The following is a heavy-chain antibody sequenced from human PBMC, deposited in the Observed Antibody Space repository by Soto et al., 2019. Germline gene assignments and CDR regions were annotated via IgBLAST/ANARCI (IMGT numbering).Heavy chain of an antibody. CDR2: ISAYNCKT. CDR1: GYTFTSYG. D-gene: IGHD5-12*01. J-gene: IGHJ6*02. Sequence: QVQLVQSGGEVKKPGASVKLSCTASGYTFTSYGISWVRQAPGQGLEWMGWISAYNCKTNYAQNVQGRVPMTTDTSTRTADMDLRSLRSDDTAVYYCSRGGDVNYYHGMDVWGQGTTVTVSS. CDR3: SRGGDVNYYHGMDV. V-gene: IGHV1-18*01.